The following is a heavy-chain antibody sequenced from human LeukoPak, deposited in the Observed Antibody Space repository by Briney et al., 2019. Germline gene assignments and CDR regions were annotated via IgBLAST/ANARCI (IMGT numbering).Heavy chain of an antibody. CDR1: GGSISRYY. CDR3: ARGLGPHIVVVPAAIGAFDS. CDR2: IYHSGST. D-gene: IGHD2-2*01. Sequence: PSETLSLTCTVSGGSISRYYWSWLRQPAGKGLEWIGRIYHSGSTNYNPSLKSRVTMSVDTSKNQFSLKLSSVTAADPAVYYCARGLGPHIVVVPAAIGAFDSWGQGTLVTVSS. J-gene: IGHJ4*02. V-gene: IGHV4-4*07.